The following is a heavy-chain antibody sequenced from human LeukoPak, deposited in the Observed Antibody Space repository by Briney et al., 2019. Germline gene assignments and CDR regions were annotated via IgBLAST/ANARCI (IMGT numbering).Heavy chain of an antibody. CDR2: INHSGST. D-gene: IGHD5-24*01. Sequence: SETLSLTCAVYGGSFSGYYWSWIRQPPGKGLEWIGEINHSGSTNYNPSLKSRVTISVDTSKNQFSLKLSSVTAADTAVYYCARGRWPQLPSLWGRGTLVTVSS. J-gene: IGHJ2*01. CDR3: ARGRWPQLPSL. CDR1: GGSFSGYY. V-gene: IGHV4-34*01.